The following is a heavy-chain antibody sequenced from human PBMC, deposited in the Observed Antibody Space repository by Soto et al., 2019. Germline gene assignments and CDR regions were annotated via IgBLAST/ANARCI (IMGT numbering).Heavy chain of an antibody. J-gene: IGHJ3*02. CDR1: AFTFSSYW. D-gene: IGHD3-16*01. Sequence: GGSLRLSCAASAFTFSSYWMSWVRQAPGKGLEWVANIKQDGSEKYYVDSVKGRFTISRDNAKNSLYLQMNSLRAEDTAVYYCARDLFEAARRGEYAFDIWGQGTMVTVSS. CDR3: ARDLFEAARRGEYAFDI. CDR2: IKQDGSEK. V-gene: IGHV3-7*03.